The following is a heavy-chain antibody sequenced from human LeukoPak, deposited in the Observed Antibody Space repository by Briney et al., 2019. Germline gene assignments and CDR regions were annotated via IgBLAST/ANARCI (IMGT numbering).Heavy chain of an antibody. Sequence: GRSLRLSCVASGFTFSSTTFNWVRQAPGKGLEWLSYITTTGRTISYADSVKGRFTMSRDNAKNSLYLQLSSLRAEDTAMYYCARDRDRYFDHWGQGTLVTVSS. V-gene: IGHV3-48*01. CDR2: ITTTGRTI. CDR3: ARDRDRYFDH. D-gene: IGHD5-24*01. J-gene: IGHJ4*02. CDR1: GFTFSSTT.